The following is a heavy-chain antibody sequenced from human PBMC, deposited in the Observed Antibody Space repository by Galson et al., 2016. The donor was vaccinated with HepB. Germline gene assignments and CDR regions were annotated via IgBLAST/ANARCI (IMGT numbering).Heavy chain of an antibody. Sequence: SVKVSCKASGYTFTTYAMHWVRQAPGQRLEWMGWINAGKGNTEYSQKFQGRVTITRDTSATTDYMELSSLGHEDTAVYYCARDPGRRSTRFDSWGQGTLGTVSS. CDR2: INAGKGNT. CDR3: ARDPGRRSTRFDS. J-gene: IGHJ4*02. V-gene: IGHV1-3*01. CDR1: GYTFTTYA.